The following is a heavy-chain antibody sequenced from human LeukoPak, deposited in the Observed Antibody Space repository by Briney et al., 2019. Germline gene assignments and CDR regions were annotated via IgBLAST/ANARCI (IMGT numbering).Heavy chain of an antibody. V-gene: IGHV3-9*01. CDR2: ISWNSGSI. CDR3: ARDKNGYCSSTSCPRGDYYYYMDV. Sequence: GRSLRLSCEASGYTFDDYAMHWVRQAPGKGLEWVSAISWNSGSIGYADSVKGRFTISRDNGKNSLYLQMNSLRTEDTALYYCARDKNGYCSSTSCPRGDYYYYMDVWGKGTTVTVSS. D-gene: IGHD2-2*03. J-gene: IGHJ6*03. CDR1: GYTFDDYA.